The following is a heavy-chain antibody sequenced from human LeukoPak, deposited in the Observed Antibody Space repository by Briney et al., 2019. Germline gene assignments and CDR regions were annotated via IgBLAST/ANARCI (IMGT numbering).Heavy chain of an antibody. CDR3: ASAYCDTGICYTGSFGR. CDR2: INHSGST. D-gene: IGHD2-21*01. V-gene: IGHV4-34*01. CDR1: GGSFSGYY. J-gene: IGHJ5*02. Sequence: SETLSLTCAVYGGSFSGYYWSWIRQPPGKGLEWIGEINHSGSTNYNPSLKSRVTISVDTSKNQFSLKLRSVTAADTAVYYCASAYCDTGICYTGSFGRWGQGTLVTVSS.